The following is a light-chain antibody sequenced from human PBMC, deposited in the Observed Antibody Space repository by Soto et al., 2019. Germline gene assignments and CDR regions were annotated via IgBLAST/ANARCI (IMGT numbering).Light chain of an antibody. J-gene: IGKJ4*01. V-gene: IGKV3-15*01. CDR1: QSVSSN. CDR3: QQYNNWPLT. Sequence: EIVMTQSPATLSVSPGERVTLSCRARQSVSSNLAWYQQKPGRAPRLLIYGASTRATGIPARFSGSGSGTDFTLTISSLQSEDFAVYYCQQYNNWPLTFGGGTKVEIK. CDR2: GAS.